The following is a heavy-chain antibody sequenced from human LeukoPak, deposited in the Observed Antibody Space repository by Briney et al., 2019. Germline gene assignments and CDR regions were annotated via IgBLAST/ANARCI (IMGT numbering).Heavy chain of an antibody. Sequence: PSETLSLTCTVSGDSISSSSYYWGWIRQPPGQGLEWIGGIYSAGSTYYHPSLKSRLAISVDTSKNQFSLNLTSVTATDTAVYYCARRSTYYYASSGYYHPFDYWGQGTLVTVSS. V-gene: IGHV4-39*01. D-gene: IGHD3-22*01. CDR1: GDSISSSSYY. J-gene: IGHJ4*02. CDR2: IYSAGST. CDR3: ARRSTYYYASSGYYHPFDY.